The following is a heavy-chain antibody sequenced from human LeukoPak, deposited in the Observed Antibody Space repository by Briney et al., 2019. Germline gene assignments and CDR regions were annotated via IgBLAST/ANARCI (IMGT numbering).Heavy chain of an antibody. Sequence: GGSLRLSCAASGFTFSSYWMSWVRQAPGKGLEWVANIKQDGSEKYYVDSVKGRFTISRDNAKNSLYLQMNSLRAEDTAVYYCAKGKVGYSSSWPYFDYWGQGTLVTVSS. CDR1: GFTFSSYW. V-gene: IGHV3-7*03. J-gene: IGHJ4*02. CDR2: IKQDGSEK. D-gene: IGHD6-13*01. CDR3: AKGKVGYSSSWPYFDY.